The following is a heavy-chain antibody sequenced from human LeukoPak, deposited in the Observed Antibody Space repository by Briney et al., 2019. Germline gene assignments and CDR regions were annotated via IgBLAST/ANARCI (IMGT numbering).Heavy chain of an antibody. CDR3: ARDRHGDYASEY. D-gene: IGHD4-17*01. V-gene: IGHV3-48*02. J-gene: IGHJ4*02. Sequence: GGCLRLSCVLSGLTLTSYSTKWVSQPQGRGRGWVSYISISSITIYYPDSVKARFTISRDNPQNSLYLQMNSLRDEDTAVYYCARDRHGDYASEYWGQGTLVAVSS. CDR2: ISISSITI. CDR1: GLTLTSYS.